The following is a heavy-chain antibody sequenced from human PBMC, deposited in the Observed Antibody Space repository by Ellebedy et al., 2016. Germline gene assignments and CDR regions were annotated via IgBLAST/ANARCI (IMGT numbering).Heavy chain of an antibody. CDR2: IYPGDSDT. J-gene: IGHJ4*02. V-gene: IGHV5-51*01. D-gene: IGHD3-3*01. CDR1: GYTFTTYW. CDR3: ARLRYDFCMPDY. Sequence: GESLKISCKTSGYTFTTYWIGWVRQLPGKGLEWMAIIYPGDSDTRYSPSFQGQVTISADKSISTAYLQWSSLKASDTAMYYCARLRYDFCMPDYWGQGTLVTVSS.